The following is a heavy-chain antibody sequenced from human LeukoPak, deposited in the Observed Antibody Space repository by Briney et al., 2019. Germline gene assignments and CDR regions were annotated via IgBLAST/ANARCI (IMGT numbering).Heavy chain of an antibody. Sequence: GGSLRLSCAASGFTFRSYWMSWVRQAPGKGLEWVANIKQDGSEKDYVDSVKGRFTISRDNAKNSLYLQMNSLRAEDTAVYYCARMDIAVAGIFDYWGQGTLVTVSS. J-gene: IGHJ4*02. CDR3: ARMDIAVAGIFDY. CDR2: IKQDGSEK. D-gene: IGHD6-19*01. CDR1: GFTFRSYW. V-gene: IGHV3-7*01.